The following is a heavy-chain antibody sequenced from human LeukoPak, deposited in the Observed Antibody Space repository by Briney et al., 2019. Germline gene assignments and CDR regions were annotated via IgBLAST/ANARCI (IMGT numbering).Heavy chain of an antibody. CDR3: ARVGRYCSSTSCYNGYYFDY. V-gene: IGHV3-11*04. Sequence: GSLRLSCAASGFTFSDYYMSWIRQAPGKGLEWVSYISSSGSTIYYADSVKGRFTISRDNAKNSLYLQMNSLGAEDTAVYYCARVGRYCSSTSCYNGYYFDYWGQGTLVTVSS. D-gene: IGHD2-2*02. J-gene: IGHJ4*02. CDR1: GFTFSDYY. CDR2: ISSSGSTI.